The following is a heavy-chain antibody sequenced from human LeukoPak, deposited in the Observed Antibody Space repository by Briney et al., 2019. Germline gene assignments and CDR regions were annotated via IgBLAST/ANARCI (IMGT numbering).Heavy chain of an antibody. CDR3: ARTALFYDSSGYPFDY. V-gene: IGHV6-1*01. J-gene: IGHJ4*02. CDR1: GDSVSSNRAA. CDR2: TYYRPKWYN. D-gene: IGHD3-22*01. Sequence: TSQTLSLTCAISGDSVSSNRAAWKWIRQSPSRGLEWLGRTYYRPKWYNDYAVSVKSRITINPDTSKNQFSLQLNSVTPEDTAVYYCARTALFYDSSGYPFDYWGQGTLVTVSS.